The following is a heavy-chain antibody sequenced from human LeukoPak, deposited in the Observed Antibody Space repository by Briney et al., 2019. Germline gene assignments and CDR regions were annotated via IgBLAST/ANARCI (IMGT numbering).Heavy chain of an antibody. CDR3: ARDDGYNYEGMDV. J-gene: IGHJ6*02. D-gene: IGHD5-24*01. CDR1: GFTFSSYS. CDR2: ISSSSSTI. V-gene: IGHV3-48*04. Sequence: PGGSLRLSCAASGFTFSSYSMNWVRQAPGKGLAWVSYISSSSSTIYYADSVKGRFTISRDNAKNSLYLQMNSLRAEDTAVYYCARDDGYNYEGMDVWGQGTTVTVSS.